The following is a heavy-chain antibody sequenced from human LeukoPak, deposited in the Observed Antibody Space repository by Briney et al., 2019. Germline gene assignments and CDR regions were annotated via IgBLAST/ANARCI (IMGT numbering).Heavy chain of an antibody. Sequence: PGGSLRLSCAASGFTFTAAWMSWVRQAPGKGLGWVGRIESKSDGGTTYYAAPVKGRFTISRDDLKNTLYLQMNSLKTEDTAVYFCTLDDVGLAPDYWGQGTLVTVSS. CDR2: IESKSDGGTT. J-gene: IGHJ4*02. CDR3: TLDDVGLAPDY. CDR1: GFTFTAAW. V-gene: IGHV3-15*04. D-gene: IGHD3-16*01.